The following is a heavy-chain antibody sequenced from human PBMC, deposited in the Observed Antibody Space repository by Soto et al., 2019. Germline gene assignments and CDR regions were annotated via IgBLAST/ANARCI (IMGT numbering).Heavy chain of an antibody. CDR3: ARGGGGYCSGGSCYSDVY. CDR1: GGTFSSYA. D-gene: IGHD2-15*01. CDR2: IIPIFGTA. J-gene: IGHJ4*02. V-gene: IGHV1-69*06. Sequence: QVQLVQSGAEVKKPGSSVKVSCKASGGTFSSYAISWVRQAPGQGLEWMGGIIPIFGTANYAQKFKGRVTITADKSTSTAYMELSSLRSEDKAVYYCARGGGGYCSGGSCYSDVYWGQGTLVTVSS.